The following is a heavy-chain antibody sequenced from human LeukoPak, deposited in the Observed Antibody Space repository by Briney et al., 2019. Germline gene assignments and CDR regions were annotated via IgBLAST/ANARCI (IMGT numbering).Heavy chain of an antibody. CDR1: GFTFSSYW. V-gene: IGHV3-7*01. CDR2: IKQDGSEK. CDR3: ARGGYPGAFDI. Sequence: GGSLRLSCAASGFTFSSYWMSWVRQAPGKGLEWVANIKQDGSEKYYVDSVKGRFTISRDNAKNSLYLQMNSLRAEDTAVCYCARGGYPGAFDIWGQGTMVTVSS. D-gene: IGHD5-18*01. J-gene: IGHJ3*02.